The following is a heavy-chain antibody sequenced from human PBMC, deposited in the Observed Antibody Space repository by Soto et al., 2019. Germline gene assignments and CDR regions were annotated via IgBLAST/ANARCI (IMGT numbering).Heavy chain of an antibody. CDR1: GFTFSSYS. J-gene: IGHJ1*01. D-gene: IGHD3-10*01. Sequence: AXGSLILSCAASGFTFSSYSMNWARQAPGKGLEWVSSISSSSSYIYYADSVKGRFTISRDNAKNSLYLQMNSLRAEDTAVYYCARSDYYGSGSYPAYWGQGPLVTVSS. V-gene: IGHV3-21*01. CDR3: ARSDYYGSGSYPAY. CDR2: ISSSSSYI.